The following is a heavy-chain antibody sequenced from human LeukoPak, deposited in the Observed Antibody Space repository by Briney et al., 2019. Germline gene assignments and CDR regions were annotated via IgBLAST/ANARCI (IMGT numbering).Heavy chain of an antibody. Sequence: GGSLRLSCAASGFTFSSYSMNWVRQAPGKGLEWVANITIDGSEKHYVDSVKGRFTISRDNTKNSLYLQMNSLRAEDTAVYYCARDNGGSGWVHWGQGTLVTVSS. J-gene: IGHJ4*02. CDR3: ARDNGGSGWVH. CDR2: ITIDGSEK. CDR1: GFTFSSYS. D-gene: IGHD6-19*01. V-gene: IGHV3-7*05.